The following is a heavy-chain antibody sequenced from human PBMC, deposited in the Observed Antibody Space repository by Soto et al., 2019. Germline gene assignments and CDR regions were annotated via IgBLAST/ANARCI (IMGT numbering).Heavy chain of an antibody. CDR3: AIDRVLLWFGTIFDY. D-gene: IGHD3-10*01. V-gene: IGHV1-2*02. CDR2: INPNSGGT. CDR1: GYTFTGYY. Sequence: ASVKVSCKASGYTFTGYYMHWVRQAPGQGLEWVGWINPNSGGTNYAQKFQGRVTMTRDTSISTAYMELSRLRSDDTAVYYCAIDRVLLWFGTIFDYWGQGALVAVSS. J-gene: IGHJ4*02.